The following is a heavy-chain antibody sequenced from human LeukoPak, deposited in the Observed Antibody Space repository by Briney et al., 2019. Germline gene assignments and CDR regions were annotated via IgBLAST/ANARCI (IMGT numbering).Heavy chain of an antibody. J-gene: IGHJ4*02. V-gene: IGHV1-69*06. CDR1: GYTFTGYY. Sequence: SVKVSCKASGYTFTGYYMHWVRQAPGQGLEWMGWINPIFGTANYAQKFQGRVTITADKSTSTAYMELSSLRSEDTAVYYCARRSGIAVAGAFDYWGQGTLVTVSS. D-gene: IGHD6-19*01. CDR2: INPIFGTA. CDR3: ARRSGIAVAGAFDY.